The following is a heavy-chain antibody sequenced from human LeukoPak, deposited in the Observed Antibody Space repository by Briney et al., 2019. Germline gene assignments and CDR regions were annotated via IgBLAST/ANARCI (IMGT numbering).Heavy chain of an antibody. J-gene: IGHJ5*02. Sequence: GASLRLSCAASGFTFSNYAMSWVRQAPGKGLEWLSAITGSGGTTYYAHSVKGRFTSSRDNSKNTLYLQMNSLRAEDTAVYYCARDSAGYYDFWSAWFDPWGQGTLVTVSS. CDR1: GFTFSNYA. CDR2: ITGSGGTT. D-gene: IGHD3-3*01. V-gene: IGHV3-23*01. CDR3: ARDSAGYYDFWSAWFDP.